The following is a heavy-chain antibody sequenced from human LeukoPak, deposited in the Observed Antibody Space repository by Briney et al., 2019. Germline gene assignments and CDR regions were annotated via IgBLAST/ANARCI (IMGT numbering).Heavy chain of an antibody. V-gene: IGHV3-11*06. CDR3: ASSTFLAVAGLPEY. J-gene: IGHJ4*02. D-gene: IGHD6-19*01. CDR2: ISSSSSST. CDR1: GFTFSDYY. Sequence: GGSLRLSCAASGFTFSDYYMSWIRQAPGKGLEWVSYISSSSSSTDYADSAKGRFTISGDNAKNSLYLQMNSLRAEDTAVYYCASSTFLAVAGLPEYWGQGILVTVSS.